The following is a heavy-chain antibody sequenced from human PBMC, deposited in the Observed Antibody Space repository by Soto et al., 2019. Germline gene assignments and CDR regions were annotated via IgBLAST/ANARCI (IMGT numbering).Heavy chain of an antibody. Sequence: QVQLQQWGAGLLKPSETLSLTCAVYGGSFSGYYWSWIRQPPGKGLEWIGEINHSGSTNYNPSLKSRVTISVDTSKNQFSLKLSSVTAADTAVYYCARYPWWGRGPFDYWGQGTLVTVSS. CDR2: INHSGST. D-gene: IGHD2-21*02. CDR1: GGSFSGYY. J-gene: IGHJ4*02. V-gene: IGHV4-34*01. CDR3: ARYPWWGRGPFDY.